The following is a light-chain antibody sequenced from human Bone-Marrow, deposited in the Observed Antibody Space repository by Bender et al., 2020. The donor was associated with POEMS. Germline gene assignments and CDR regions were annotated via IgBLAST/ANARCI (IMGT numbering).Light chain of an antibody. CDR1: SSNIGAHA. CDR2: SSH. CDR3: AVWDYSLNGWV. J-gene: IGLJ3*02. V-gene: IGLV1-44*01. Sequence: QSVLTQPPSASGTPGQRVTISCSGGSSNIGAHAVNWYQHLPGPAPKLLIYSSHRRPSEVPDRFSGSRSGTSASLAISGLQSEDEADYYCAVWDYSLNGWVFGGGTKLTVL.